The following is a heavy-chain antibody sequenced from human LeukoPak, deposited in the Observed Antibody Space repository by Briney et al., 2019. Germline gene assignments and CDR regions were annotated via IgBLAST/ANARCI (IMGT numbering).Heavy chain of an antibody. CDR2: ISYDGSNT. CDR1: GFTFSSYA. Sequence: GGSLRLSCAASGFTFSSYAMHWVRQAPGKGLEWVAAISYDGSNTYYADSVKGRFTISRDNSKNTLYLQMNSLRAEDTAVYYCARMMATPYSGYFDYWGQGTLVTVSS. D-gene: IGHD5-24*01. V-gene: IGHV3-30-3*01. J-gene: IGHJ4*02. CDR3: ARMMATPYSGYFDY.